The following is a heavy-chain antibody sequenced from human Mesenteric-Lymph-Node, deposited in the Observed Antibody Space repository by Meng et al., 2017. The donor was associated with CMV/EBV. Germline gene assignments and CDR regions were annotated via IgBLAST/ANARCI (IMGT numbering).Heavy chain of an antibody. CDR2: IIPFFGIA. V-gene: IGHV1-69*04. D-gene: IGHD5-24*01. J-gene: IGHJ4*02. Sequence: SVKVSCKASGDTFSSYTISWVRQAPGQGLEWMGRIIPFFGIANYAQKFQGRVTITADKSTSTAYMELSSLRSEDTAVYYCTRDVRRDGYNLGYWGQGTLVTVSS. CDR1: GDTFSSYT. CDR3: TRDVRRDGYNLGY.